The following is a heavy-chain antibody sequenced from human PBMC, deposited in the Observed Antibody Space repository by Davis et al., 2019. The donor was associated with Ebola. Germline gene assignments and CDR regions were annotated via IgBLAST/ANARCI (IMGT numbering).Heavy chain of an antibody. V-gene: IGHV3-23*01. J-gene: IGHJ2*01. CDR2: ISSGAIRT. CDR1: GFTFRQYA. D-gene: IGHD2-2*01. Sequence: ESLTIPCAASGFTFRQYAMSWVRQAPGKGLEWVSTISSGAIRTYYADSVEGRFTIPRDNSRSTMALQMNSLRGEDTAVYYCTKPLRGCSTTSCQLDWYFDLWGRGTLVTVSS. CDR3: TKPLRGCSTTSCQLDWYFDL.